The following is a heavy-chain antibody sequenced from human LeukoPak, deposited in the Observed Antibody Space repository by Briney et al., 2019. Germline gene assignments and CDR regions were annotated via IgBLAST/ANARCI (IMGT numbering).Heavy chain of an antibody. J-gene: IGHJ4*02. D-gene: IGHD5-24*01. V-gene: IGHV3-7*01. CDR2: IKQDGSEK. CDR3: ARDRGNGFNSYFFDY. Sequence: PGGSLRLSCAASGFTSSSYSMNWVRQAPGKGLEWVANIKQDGSEKYSVDSVKGRFTISRDNAKNSLFLQMNSLRAEDTALYYCARDRGNGFNSYFFDYWGQGTLVTVSS. CDR1: GFTSSSYS.